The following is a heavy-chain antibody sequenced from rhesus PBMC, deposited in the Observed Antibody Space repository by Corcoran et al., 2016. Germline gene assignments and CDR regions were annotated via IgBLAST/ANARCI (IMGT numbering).Heavy chain of an antibody. D-gene: IGHD3-9*01. V-gene: IGHV4-80*01. Sequence: QVQLQESGPGLVKPSETLSLTCAVFGGSFRSYWWNWIRQPPGKGLEGIGESNVYRGSTPYTPSLRSRVTISMDVSKTQFSLRLTSVTAADTAVYYCTSPVRYRFDVWGPGVLVSVSS. CDR3: TSPVRYRFDV. CDR1: GGSFRSYW. J-gene: IGHJ5-1*01. CDR2: SNVYRGST.